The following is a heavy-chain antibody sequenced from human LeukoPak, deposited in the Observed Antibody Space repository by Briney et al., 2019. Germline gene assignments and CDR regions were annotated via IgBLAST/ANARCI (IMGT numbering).Heavy chain of an antibody. CDR1: GLTFSSYS. V-gene: IGHV3-30*01. CDR2: ISYDAIHK. D-gene: IGHD5-18*01. J-gene: IGHJ4*02. CDR3: ARGRRNTAMVYFFDY. Sequence: GGSLRLSCAASGLTFSSYSMHWVRQAPGKGLECVKIISYDAIHKYYADSVKDRFTISRDNSKNTLYLQINSLRAEDTAVYFCARGRRNTAMVYFFDYWGQGTLVTVSS.